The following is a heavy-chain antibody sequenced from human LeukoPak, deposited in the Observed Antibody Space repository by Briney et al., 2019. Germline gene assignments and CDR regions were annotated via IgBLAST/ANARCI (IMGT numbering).Heavy chain of an antibody. D-gene: IGHD3-10*01. CDR1: GFTFGRYE. V-gene: IGHV3-48*03. J-gene: IGHJ6*02. Sequence: GGSLRISCAAPGFTFGRYEMNWGRQAPGKGLEGPSYISNSDDTEYYADSVKGRFTISRDNAKNSLYLQMNSLRAGDTAVYYCARGRRWFGVAGRGMDVWGQGTTVTVSS. CDR2: ISNSDDTE. CDR3: ARGRRWFGVAGRGMDV.